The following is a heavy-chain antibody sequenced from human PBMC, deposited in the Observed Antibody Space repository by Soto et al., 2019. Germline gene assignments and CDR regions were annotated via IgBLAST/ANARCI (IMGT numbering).Heavy chain of an antibody. Sequence: PGESLKISCQSSGSPFKTYWVAWVRQMPGKALEWMGLIYPDDSDTRYNPAFRGQVTISAEKSTNTVFLQWRSLKVSDTATYFCARQRRDASAGCALCAMDVWGQGTPVTVYS. J-gene: IGHJ6*02. V-gene: IGHV5-51*01. D-gene: IGHD2-2*01. CDR1: GSPFKTYW. CDR3: ARQRRDASAGCALCAMDV. CDR2: IYPDDSDT.